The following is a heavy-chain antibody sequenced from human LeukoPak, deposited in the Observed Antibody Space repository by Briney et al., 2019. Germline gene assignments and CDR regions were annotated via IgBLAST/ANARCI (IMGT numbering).Heavy chain of an antibody. Sequence: RPGGPLRLSCAASGFTFDDYGMSWVRQAPGKGLEWVSGINWNGGSTGYADSVKGRFTISRDNAKNSLYLQMNSLRAEDTALYHCARAPGSGSHEPYYFDYWGQGTLVTVSS. CDR1: GFTFDDYG. J-gene: IGHJ4*02. D-gene: IGHD1-26*01. V-gene: IGHV3-20*01. CDR2: INWNGGST. CDR3: ARAPGSGSHEPYYFDY.